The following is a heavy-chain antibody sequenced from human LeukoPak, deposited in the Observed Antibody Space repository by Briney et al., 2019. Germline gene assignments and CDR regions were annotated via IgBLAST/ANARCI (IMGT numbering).Heavy chain of an antibody. J-gene: IGHJ4*02. V-gene: IGHV1-69*05. D-gene: IGHD2-15*01. CDR2: IIPIFGTA. Sequence: SVKVSCKASGGTFSSYAISWVRQAPGQGLEWMGGIIPIFGTANYAQKFQGRVTITTDESTSTAYTELSSLRSEDTAVYYCARDFWSGCRCYPGWGQGTLVTVSS. CDR3: ARDFWSGCRCYPG. CDR1: GGTFSSYA.